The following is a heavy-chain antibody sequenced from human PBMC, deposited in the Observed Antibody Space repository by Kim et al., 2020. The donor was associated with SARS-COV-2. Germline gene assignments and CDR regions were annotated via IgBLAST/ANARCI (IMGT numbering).Heavy chain of an antibody. CDR3: VKEAAFTTVVVDYYFDY. Sequence: VKGRFTISRDNSKNTLYLQMNSLRTEDTARYFCVKEAAFTTVVVDYYFDYWSQGTLVTVSS. D-gene: IGHD2-15*01. V-gene: IGHV3-30*02. J-gene: IGHJ4*02.